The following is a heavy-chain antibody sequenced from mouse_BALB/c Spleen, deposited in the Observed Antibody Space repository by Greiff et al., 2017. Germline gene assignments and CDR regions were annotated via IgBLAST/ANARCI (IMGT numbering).Heavy chain of an antibody. Sequence: LVESGGGLVKPGGSLKLSCAASGFTFSDYYMYWVRQTPEKRLEWVATISDGGSYTYYPDSVKGRFTISRDNAKNNLYLQMSSLKSEDTAMYYCARDDYYGSSSFAYWGQGTLVTVSA. CDR1: GFTFSDYY. D-gene: IGHD1-1*01. V-gene: IGHV5-4*02. J-gene: IGHJ3*01. CDR3: ARDDYYGSSSFAY. CDR2: ISDGGSYT.